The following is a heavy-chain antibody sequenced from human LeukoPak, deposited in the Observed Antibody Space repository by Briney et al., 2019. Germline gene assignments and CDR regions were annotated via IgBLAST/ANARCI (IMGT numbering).Heavy chain of an antibody. V-gene: IGHV3-13*01. J-gene: IGHJ6*03. CDR1: GFSFSGYW. D-gene: IGHD1-1*01. CDR3: ARGPPRGKYYYMDV. Sequence: GGSLRLSCAASGFSFSGYWMHWVRQPTGQGLEWVSTIGTASDTYYPGSVEGRFTLSRDNAKNSLYLQMNSLTAGDTAVYYCARGPPRGKYYYMDVWGKGTTVTVSS. CDR2: IGTASDT.